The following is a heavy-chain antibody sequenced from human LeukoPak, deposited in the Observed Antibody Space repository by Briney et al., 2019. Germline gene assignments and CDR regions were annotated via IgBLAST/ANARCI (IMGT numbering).Heavy chain of an antibody. CDR3: ARDRDGYNSYDY. Sequence: SETLSLTCAVSGGSVNNDNWWSWVRQSPGKGLEWFGEIHHTGRINYNPSLKSRVTISVDTSKNQFSLKLSSVTAADTAVYYCARDRDGYNSYDYWGQGTLVTVSS. V-gene: IGHV4-4*02. D-gene: IGHD5-24*01. CDR1: GGSVNNDNW. CDR2: IHHTGRI. J-gene: IGHJ4*02.